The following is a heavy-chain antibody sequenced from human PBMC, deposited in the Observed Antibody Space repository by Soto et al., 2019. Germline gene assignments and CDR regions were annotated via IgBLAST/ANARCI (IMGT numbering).Heavy chain of an antibody. CDR1: GGSIGSDDYY. CDR3: AREGSSSPEYFDF. Sequence: PSETLSLTCPVSGGSIGSDDYYWTWIRQPPGEGLEWIGYICYTGRTSSTPSLESRVTISIDTSKNQFSLELSSVSAADTAVYYCAREGSSSPEYFDFWGPGTLVTVSS. J-gene: IGHJ4*02. V-gene: IGHV4-30-4*01. CDR2: ICYTGRT. D-gene: IGHD2-15*01.